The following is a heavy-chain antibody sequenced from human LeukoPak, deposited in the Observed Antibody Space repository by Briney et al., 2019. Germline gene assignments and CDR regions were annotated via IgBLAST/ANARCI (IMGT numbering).Heavy chain of an antibody. J-gene: IGHJ6*03. CDR3: ARGPTYYDILTGYRIDSYYYYYYYMDV. CDR1: GYTFTSYD. D-gene: IGHD3-9*01. V-gene: IGHV1-8*01. Sequence: ASVKVSCKASGYTFTSYDINWVRQATGQGLEWMGWMNPNSGNTGYAQKFQGRVTMTRNTSISTAYMELSSLRSEDTAVYYCARGPTYYDILTGYRIDSYYYYYYYMDVWGKGTTVTISS. CDR2: MNPNSGNT.